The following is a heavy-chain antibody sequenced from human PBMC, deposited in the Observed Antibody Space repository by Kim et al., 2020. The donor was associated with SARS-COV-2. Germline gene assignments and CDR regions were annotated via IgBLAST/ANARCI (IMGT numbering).Heavy chain of an antibody. CDR3: ARDQSGYSSGWYPDYYYYYGMDV. CDR2: INPNSGGT. V-gene: IGHV1-2*02. J-gene: IGHJ6*02. CDR1: GYTFTGYY. Sequence: ASVKVSCKASGYTFTGYYMHWVRQAPGQGLEWMGWINPNSGGTNYAQKFQGRVTMTRDTSISTAYMELSRLRSDDTAVYYCARDQSGYSSGWYPDYYYYYGMDVLGQGTTVTVSS. D-gene: IGHD6-19*01.